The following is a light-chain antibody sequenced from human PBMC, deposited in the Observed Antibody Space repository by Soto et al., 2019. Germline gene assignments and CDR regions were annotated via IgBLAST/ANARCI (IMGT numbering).Light chain of an antibody. CDR3: QQSHSTPWT. V-gene: IGKV1-39*01. CDR2: GAS. J-gene: IGKJ1*01. CDR1: QTITTY. Sequence: DLPMTQSPSSLSASVGDRVTITCRASQTITTYVNWYQQKPGKAPQLLIYGASSLQSGVPSRFTGSGSGTDFTLTISSLQPEDFATYHCQQSHSTPWTFGQGTKVEIK.